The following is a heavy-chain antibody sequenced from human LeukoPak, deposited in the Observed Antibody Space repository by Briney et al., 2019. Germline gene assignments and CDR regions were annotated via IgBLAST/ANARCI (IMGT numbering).Heavy chain of an antibody. CDR1: GFTVSSNY. J-gene: IGHJ5*02. CDR2: IYSGGST. Sequence: GGSLRLSCAASGFTVSSNYMSWVRQAPGKGLEWVSVIYSGGSTYYADSVKGRFTISRDNSKNTLYLQMNSLRSEDTAVYYCAREGANYYGSGSYYSRFGWFDPWGQGTLVTVSS. D-gene: IGHD3-10*01. CDR3: AREGANYYGSGSYYSRFGWFDP. V-gene: IGHV3-53*01.